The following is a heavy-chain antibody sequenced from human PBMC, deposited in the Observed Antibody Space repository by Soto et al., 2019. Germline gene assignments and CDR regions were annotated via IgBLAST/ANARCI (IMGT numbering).Heavy chain of an antibody. D-gene: IGHD2-2*01. V-gene: IGHV4-4*07. CDR1: GDSINSYF. J-gene: IGHJ6*02. CDR2: MYITGTT. Sequence: QVHLQESGPGLVKPSETLSLTCSVSGDSINSYFWSWIRQPAGKGLEWIGRMYITGTTDYNPSLKSRVTMFLDTAKNQFSLKVRSVTAEDTAVYYCARVSGVVVVPAAAPTSPSFGLDVWGQGTTVTVS. CDR3: ARVSGVVVVPAAAPTSPSFGLDV.